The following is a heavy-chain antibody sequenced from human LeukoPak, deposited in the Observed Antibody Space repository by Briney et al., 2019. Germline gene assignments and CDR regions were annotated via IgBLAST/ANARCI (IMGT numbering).Heavy chain of an antibody. Sequence: SETLSLTCTVSGGSISSYYWSWIRQPPGKGLEWIGYIYYSGSTNYNPSLKSRVTISVDTSKNQFSLKLSSVTAADTAVYYCARDRWDYDSSMDVWGKGTTVTISS. CDR2: IYYSGST. V-gene: IGHV4-59*01. J-gene: IGHJ6*03. D-gene: IGHD3-22*01. CDR3: ARDRWDYDSSMDV. CDR1: GGSISSYY.